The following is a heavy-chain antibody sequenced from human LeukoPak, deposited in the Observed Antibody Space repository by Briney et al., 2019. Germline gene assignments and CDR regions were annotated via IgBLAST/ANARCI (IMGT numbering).Heavy chain of an antibody. Sequence: GGSLRLSCAASGFTFSSYAMSWVRQAPGKGLEWVSAISGGGSTYYADSVKGRFTISRDNSKNTLYLQMNSLRAEDTAVYYCAKGVFWNPGDYWGQGTLVTVSS. D-gene: IGHD1-1*01. V-gene: IGHV3-23*01. CDR1: GFTFSSYA. CDR2: ISGGGST. CDR3: AKGVFWNPGDY. J-gene: IGHJ4*02.